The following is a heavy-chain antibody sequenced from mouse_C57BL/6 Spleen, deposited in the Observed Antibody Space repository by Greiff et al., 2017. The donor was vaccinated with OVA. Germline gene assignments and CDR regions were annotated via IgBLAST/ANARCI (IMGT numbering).Heavy chain of an antibody. J-gene: IGHJ2*01. Sequence: VQLQQSGAELVKPGASVKISCKASGYAFSSYWMNWVKQRPGKGLEWIGQIYPGDGDTNYNGKFKGKATLTADNSSSTAYMQLSSLTSEASAVYFCARGGGATYLDYWGQGTTLTVSS. CDR3: ARGGGATYLDY. CDR2: IYPGDGDT. CDR1: GYAFSSYW. V-gene: IGHV1-80*01.